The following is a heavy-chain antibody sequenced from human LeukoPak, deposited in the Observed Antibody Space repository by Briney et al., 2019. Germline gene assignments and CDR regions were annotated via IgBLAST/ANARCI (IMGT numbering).Heavy chain of an antibody. CDR2: FYHSGST. D-gene: IGHD4-17*01. J-gene: IGHJ4*02. V-gene: IGHV4-30-2*01. Sequence: SETLSLTCTVSGGSISSGGYYWSWIRQPPGKGLEWIGYFYHSGSTYYNPSLKSRVTMSVDTSKNQFSLKLSSVTAADTAVYYCAREDENGDRYYFDYWGQGTLVTVST. CDR1: GGSISSGGYY. CDR3: AREDENGDRYYFDY.